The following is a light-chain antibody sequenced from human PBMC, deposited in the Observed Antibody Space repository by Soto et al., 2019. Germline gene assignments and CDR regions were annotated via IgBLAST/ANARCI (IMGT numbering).Light chain of an antibody. J-gene: IGLJ3*02. V-gene: IGLV2-14*01. Sequence: QSALTQPASVSGSPGQSITISCTGTSSDVGGYNYVSWYQQHPGKAPKLMIYEVSNRPSGVSNRFSGSKSGSTASLTISGLQAEDEADYYCSSYTSGSTWVFGGGTKL. CDR3: SSYTSGSTWV. CDR2: EVS. CDR1: SSDVGGYNY.